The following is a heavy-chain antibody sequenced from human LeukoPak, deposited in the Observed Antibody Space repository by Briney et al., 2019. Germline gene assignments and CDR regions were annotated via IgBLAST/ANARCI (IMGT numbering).Heavy chain of an antibody. CDR3: ARERNLAYCGGDCPPDAFDI. J-gene: IGHJ3*02. Sequence: ASVKVSCKASGGTFSSYVISWVRQAPGQGLEWTGGIIPIFGTANYAQKFQGRVTITADESTSTAYMELSSLRSEDTAVYYCARERNLAYCGGDCPPDAFDIWGQGTMVTVSS. CDR2: IIPIFGTA. D-gene: IGHD2-21*02. CDR1: GGTFSSYV. V-gene: IGHV1-69*13.